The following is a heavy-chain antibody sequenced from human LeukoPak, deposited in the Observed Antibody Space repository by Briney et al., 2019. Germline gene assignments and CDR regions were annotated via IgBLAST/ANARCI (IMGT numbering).Heavy chain of an antibody. D-gene: IGHD3-16*02. CDR3: ASFASNLIGLDY. Sequence: RGSLRLSCAASGFTFSSYSMNWVRQAPGKGLEWVSSISSSSSYIYYADSVKGRFTISRDNAKNSLYLQMNSLRAEDTAVYYCASFASNLIGLDYWGQGTLVTVSS. V-gene: IGHV3-21*01. J-gene: IGHJ4*02. CDR2: ISSSSSYI. CDR1: GFTFSSYS.